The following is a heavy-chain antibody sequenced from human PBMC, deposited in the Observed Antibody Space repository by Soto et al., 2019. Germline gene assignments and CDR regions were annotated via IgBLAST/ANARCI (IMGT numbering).Heavy chain of an antibody. D-gene: IGHD2-15*01. V-gene: IGHV4-39*01. J-gene: IGHJ6*02. CDR3: AKPLYCTSGCCYPYYYYGMDV. CDR2: VFYSGTT. Sequence: QLQLQESGPGLVKASETLSLTCTVSGDSFSLASDYWGWIRQPPGKGLEWLGSVFYSGTTFYNPSLKNRATISVDTSKSQISLTLRALTAADTALYFCAKPLYCTSGCCYPYYYYGMDVWGQGTTVTVAS. CDR1: GDSFSLASDY.